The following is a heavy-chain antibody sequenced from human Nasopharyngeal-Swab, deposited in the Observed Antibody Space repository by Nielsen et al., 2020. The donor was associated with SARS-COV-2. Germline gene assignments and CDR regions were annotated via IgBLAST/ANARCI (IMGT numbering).Heavy chain of an antibody. D-gene: IGHD3-10*01. CDR1: GGSFSGYY. CDR2: INHSGST. J-gene: IGHJ4*02. CDR3: ARVAIRYYFGSGSYRSLDF. V-gene: IGHV4-34*01. Sequence: SEILSLTCAVYGGSFSGYYWSWIRQPPGKGLEWIGEINHSGSTNYNPSLKSRVTISLDTSKNQFSLKLSSVTAADTAVYYCARVAIRYYFGSGSYRSLDFWGQGTLVTVSS.